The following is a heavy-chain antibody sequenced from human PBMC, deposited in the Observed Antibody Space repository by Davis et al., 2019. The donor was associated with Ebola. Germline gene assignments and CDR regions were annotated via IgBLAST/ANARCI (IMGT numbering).Heavy chain of an antibody. D-gene: IGHD6-6*01. CDR2: INHSGST. V-gene: IGHV4-34*01. CDR3: AREARQYYYYGMDV. Sequence: MPSETLSLTCAVYGGSFSGYYWSWIRQPPGKGLEWIGEINHSGSTNYNPSLKSRVTISVDKSKNQFSLKLSSVTAADTAVYYCAREARQYYYYGMDVWGQGTTVTVSS. J-gene: IGHJ6*02. CDR1: GGSFSGYY.